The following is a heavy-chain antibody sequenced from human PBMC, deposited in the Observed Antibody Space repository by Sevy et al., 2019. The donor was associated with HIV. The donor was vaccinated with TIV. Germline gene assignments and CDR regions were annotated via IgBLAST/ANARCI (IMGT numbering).Heavy chain of an antibody. D-gene: IGHD1-26*01. J-gene: IGHJ3*02. Sequence: ASVKVSCKASGYTFTGYYMHWVRQAPGQGLEWMGWINPNSGGTNYAQKFQGRVTMTRDTSISTAYMELSRLRSDDTAVYYCASDRSGSYESPRDAFDIWGQGTMVTVSS. CDR3: ASDRSGSYESPRDAFDI. V-gene: IGHV1-2*02. CDR2: INPNSGGT. CDR1: GYTFTGYY.